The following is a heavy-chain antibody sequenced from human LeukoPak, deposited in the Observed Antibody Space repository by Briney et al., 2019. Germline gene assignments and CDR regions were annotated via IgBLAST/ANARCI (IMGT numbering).Heavy chain of an antibody. V-gene: IGHV4-34*01. D-gene: IGHD3-10*01. CDR1: GGSFSGHY. CDR2: INHSGST. CDR3: ARHGRYYYGSGSYRKPLPWFDP. J-gene: IGHJ5*02. Sequence: PSETLSLTCAVYGGSFSGHYWSWIRQPPGKGLEWIGEINHSGSTNYNPSLKSRVTISVDTSKNQFSLKLSSVTAADTAVYYCARHGRYYYGSGSYRKPLPWFDPWGQGTLVTVSS.